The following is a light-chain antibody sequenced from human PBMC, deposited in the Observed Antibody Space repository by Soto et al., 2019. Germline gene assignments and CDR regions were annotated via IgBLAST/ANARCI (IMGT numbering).Light chain of an antibody. CDR2: DAS. J-gene: IGKJ1*01. V-gene: IGKV3D-20*02. Sequence: EIVLTQSPATLSLSPGERATLSCGASQSVSNNYLAWYQQKPGLAPRLLIYDASSRVTGIPARFSGSGSGTDFTLTIGSLEPEDFAVYYCQQRYEWPRTFGQGTKVDIK. CDR3: QQRYEWPRT. CDR1: QSVSNNY.